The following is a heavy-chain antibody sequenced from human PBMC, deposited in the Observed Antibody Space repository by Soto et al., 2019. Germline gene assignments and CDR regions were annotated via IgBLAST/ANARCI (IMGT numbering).Heavy chain of an antibody. D-gene: IGHD1-26*01. Sequence: SETLSLTCTVSGGSISSSSYYWGWIRQPPGKGLGWIGSIYYSGSTYYNPSLKSRVTISVGTSKNQFSLKLSSVTAADTAVYYCARGRYSGSYSYYFDLWGQGTLVTVSS. CDR1: GGSISSSSYY. CDR2: IYYSGST. J-gene: IGHJ4*02. CDR3: ARGRYSGSYSYYFDL. V-gene: IGHV4-39*07.